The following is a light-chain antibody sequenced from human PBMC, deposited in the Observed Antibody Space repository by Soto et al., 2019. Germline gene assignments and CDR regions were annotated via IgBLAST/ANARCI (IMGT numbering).Light chain of an antibody. CDR2: DAS. V-gene: IGKV3-11*01. Sequence: EIVLTQSPATLSLSPGERATLSCRASQSVSSYLAWYQQKPGQAPRLLIYDASNRATGIPARFSGSGSGTDFTLTISSLEPEDFAVYYCQQRSAWTFGQGTMVEIK. CDR3: QQRSAWT. CDR1: QSVSSY. J-gene: IGKJ1*01.